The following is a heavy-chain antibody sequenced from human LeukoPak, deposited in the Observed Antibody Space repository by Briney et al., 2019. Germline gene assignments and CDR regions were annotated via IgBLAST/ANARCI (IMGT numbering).Heavy chain of an antibody. Sequence: ASVKVSCKASGFTFTSSAVQWVRQARGQRLEWIGWIVVGSGNTNYAQKFQERVTITRDMSTSTAYMELSSLRSEDTAVYYCAGRRQKYYYDSSGYYAFDIWGQGTMVTVSS. CDR3: AGRRQKYYYDSSGYYAFDI. V-gene: IGHV1-58*01. CDR1: GFTFTSSA. CDR2: IVVGSGNT. J-gene: IGHJ3*02. D-gene: IGHD3-22*01.